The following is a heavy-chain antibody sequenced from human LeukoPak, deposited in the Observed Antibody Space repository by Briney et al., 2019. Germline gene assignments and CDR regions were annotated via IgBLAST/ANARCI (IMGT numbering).Heavy chain of an antibody. V-gene: IGHV3-30*18. J-gene: IGHJ6*02. CDR2: ISYDGSNK. Sequence: PGRSLRLSCAASGFTFSSYGMHWVRQAPGKGLEWVAVISYDGSNKYYADSVKGRFTISRDNSKNTLYLQMNSLRAEDTAVYYCAKGYCSGGSCYDHYYYYGMDVWGQGTTVTVSS. D-gene: IGHD2-15*01. CDR1: GFTFSSYG. CDR3: AKGYCSGGSCYDHYYYYGMDV.